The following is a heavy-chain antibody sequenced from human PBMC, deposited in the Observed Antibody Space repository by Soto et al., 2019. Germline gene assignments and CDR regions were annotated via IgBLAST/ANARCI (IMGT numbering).Heavy chain of an antibody. CDR2: IYYSGST. J-gene: IGHJ6*02. Sequence: LSLTCTVSGGSISSSSYYWGWIRQPPGKGLEWIGSIYYSGSTYYNPSLKSRVTISVDTSKNQFSLKLSSVTAADTAVYYCARRAPLTFKRILYGMDVWGQGTTVTVSS. CDR3: ARRAPLTFKRILYGMDV. CDR1: GGSISSSSYY. V-gene: IGHV4-39*01. D-gene: IGHD1-20*01.